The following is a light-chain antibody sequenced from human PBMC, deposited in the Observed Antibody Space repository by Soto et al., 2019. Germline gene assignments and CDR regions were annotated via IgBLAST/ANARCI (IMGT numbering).Light chain of an antibody. CDR2: KDT. J-gene: IGLJ2*01. V-gene: IGLV3-27*01. CDR1: VLAKKY. Sequence: SYELTQPSSVSVSPGQTARITCSGDVLAKKYGRWFQQKPGQAPVLLIYKDTERPSGIPERFSGFSSGTTVTLTISGAQVEDEADYYCYSAADNNGIFGGGTQLTVL. CDR3: YSAADNNGI.